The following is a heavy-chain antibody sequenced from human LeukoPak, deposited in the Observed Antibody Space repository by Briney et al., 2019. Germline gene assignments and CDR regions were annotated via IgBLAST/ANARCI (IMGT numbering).Heavy chain of an antibody. V-gene: IGHV3-23*01. CDR1: GFTFSSYG. Sequence: PGGSLGLSCAASGFTFSSYGMSWVRQAPGKGLEWVSDISGSGGSTYYADSVKGRFTISRDNSKNTLYLQMNSLRAEDTAVYYCAKRIQSAMATGYWGQGTLVTVSS. CDR2: ISGSGGST. J-gene: IGHJ4*02. D-gene: IGHD5-18*01. CDR3: AKRIQSAMATGY.